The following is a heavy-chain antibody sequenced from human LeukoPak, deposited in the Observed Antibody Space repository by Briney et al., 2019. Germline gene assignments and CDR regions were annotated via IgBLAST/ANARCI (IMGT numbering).Heavy chain of an antibody. D-gene: IGHD3-10*01. CDR2: MNPNSGNT. J-gene: IGHJ6*02. Sequence: GASVKVSCKASGYTFTSYDINWVRQATGQGLEWMGWMNPNSGNTGYAQKFQGRVTMTRNTSISTAYMELSSLRSEDTAVYYCARVGLWFGENYYYYYGMDVWGQGTTVTVSS. CDR1: GYTFTSYD. V-gene: IGHV1-8*01. CDR3: ARVGLWFGENYYYYYGMDV.